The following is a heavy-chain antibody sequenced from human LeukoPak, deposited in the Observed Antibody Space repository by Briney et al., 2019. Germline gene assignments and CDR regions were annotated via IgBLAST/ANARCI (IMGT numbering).Heavy chain of an antibody. V-gene: IGHV3-48*01. J-gene: IGHJ4*02. CDR2: ISSGSSTI. CDR1: GFTFSTYN. D-gene: IGHD3-10*01. Sequence: GGSLRLSCAASGFTFSTYNMNWLRQAPGKGLEWVSYISSGSSTIFYADSVKGRFTISRDNAKTSLYLQMNSLRAGDTAVYYCARATPSGSYWFDYWGQGTLVTVSS. CDR3: ARATPSGSYWFDY.